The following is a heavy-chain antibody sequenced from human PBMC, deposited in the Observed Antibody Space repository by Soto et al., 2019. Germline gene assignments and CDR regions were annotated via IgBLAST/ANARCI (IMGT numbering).Heavy chain of an antibody. CDR2: MNPDSANT. CDR1: GYTFTNYD. J-gene: IGHJ4*02. CDR3: ARAIRNELLSDY. Sequence: QVQLVRSGAEVKQPGASVKVSCRTSGYTFTNYDISWVRQATGQGLEWMGWMNPDSANTGYAQKFQGRVTMTRDTSISTAYMELNSLTSEDTAVYFCARAIRNELLSDYWGQGTLVTVSS. V-gene: IGHV1-8*01. D-gene: IGHD1-26*01.